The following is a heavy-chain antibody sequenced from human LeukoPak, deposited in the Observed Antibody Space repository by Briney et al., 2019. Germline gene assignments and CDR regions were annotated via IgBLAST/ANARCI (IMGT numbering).Heavy chain of an antibody. J-gene: IGHJ4*02. CDR2: ISSNGGST. D-gene: IGHD6-19*01. V-gene: IGHV3-64D*06. CDR3: AEDTVAGTPTYYFDY. Sequence: GGSLRLSCSASGFTFSSYAMHWVRQAPGKGLEYVSAISSNGGSTYYADSVKGRFTISRDNSKNTLYLQMSSLRAEDTAVYYCAEDTVAGTPTYYFDYWGQGTLVTVSS. CDR1: GFTFSSYA.